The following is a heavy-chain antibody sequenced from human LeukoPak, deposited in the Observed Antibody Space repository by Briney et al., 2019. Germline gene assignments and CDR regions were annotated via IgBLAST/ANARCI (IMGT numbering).Heavy chain of an antibody. D-gene: IGHD1-1*01. J-gene: IGHJ4*02. V-gene: IGHV1-2*02. Sequence: ASVKVSCKASGYTFTGNYLHWVRQAPGQGLEWMGWINPNTGGTNSAQKFQGRVTMTRDTSISTAYMELSSLRSDDTAVYYCARGNEMDYWGQGTQVTVSS. CDR1: GYTFTGNY. CDR2: INPNTGGT. CDR3: ARGNEMDY.